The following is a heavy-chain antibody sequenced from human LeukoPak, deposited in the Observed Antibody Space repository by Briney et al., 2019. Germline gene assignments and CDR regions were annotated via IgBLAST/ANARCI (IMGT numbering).Heavy chain of an antibody. CDR3: ARSGPFSGSRSYYFDY. V-gene: IGHV4-30-4*08. J-gene: IGHJ4*02. D-gene: IGHD1-26*01. Sequence: SETLSLTCTVSGGSITSRDYYWSWIRQSPGKDLEWIGYISYSGSTYYNPSLKSRVTISVDTSKNQFSLKLSSVTAADTAVYYCARSGPFSGSRSYYFDYWGQGTLVTVSS. CDR2: ISYSGST. CDR1: GGSITSRDYY.